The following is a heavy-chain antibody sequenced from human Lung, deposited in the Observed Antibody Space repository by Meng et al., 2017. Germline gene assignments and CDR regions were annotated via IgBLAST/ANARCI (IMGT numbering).Heavy chain of an antibody. J-gene: IGHJ4*02. V-gene: IGHV4-34*01. D-gene: IGHD4-11*01. CDR2: INHSGST. CDR1: GGSFSDYY. CDR3: ARGPTTMAHDFDY. Sequence: QGQLREWGGGLLKPSETLSPTGVVSGGSFSDYYWSWIRQPPGKGLEWIGEINHSGSTNYNPSLESRATISVDTSQNNLSLKLSSVTAADSAVYYCARGPTTMAHDFDYWGQGTLVTVSS.